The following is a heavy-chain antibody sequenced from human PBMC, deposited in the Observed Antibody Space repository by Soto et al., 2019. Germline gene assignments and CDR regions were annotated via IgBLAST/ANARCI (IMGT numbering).Heavy chain of an antibody. V-gene: IGHV6-1*01. D-gene: IGHD6-13*01. CDR2: TYYRSKWYN. CDR3: ARNPASGTLDP. J-gene: IGHJ5*02. CDR1: GDSDSSNNAA. Sequence: PSQTVSLTGAISGDSDSSNNAASNWIRQSPSRGLEWLGRTYYRSKWYNDYAASVKSRITINPDTSKNQFSLQLNSVTPEDTAVYYCARNPASGTLDPWGRGILVTVSS.